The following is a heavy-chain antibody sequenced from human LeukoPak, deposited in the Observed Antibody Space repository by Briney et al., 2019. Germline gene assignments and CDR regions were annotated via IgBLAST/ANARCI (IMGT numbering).Heavy chain of an antibody. D-gene: IGHD3-9*01. CDR1: GYTFTGYY. Sequence: ASVKVSCKASGYTFTGYYMHWVRQAPGQGLEWMGWINPNSGGTNYAQKFQGRVAMTRDTSISTAYMELSRLRSDDTAVYYCARDPPHYDILTGYSENWFDPWGQGTLVTVSS. J-gene: IGHJ5*02. CDR2: INPNSGGT. CDR3: ARDPPHYDILTGYSENWFDP. V-gene: IGHV1-2*02.